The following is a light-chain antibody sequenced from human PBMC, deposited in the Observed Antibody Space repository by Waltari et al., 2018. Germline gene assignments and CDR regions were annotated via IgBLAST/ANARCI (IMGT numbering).Light chain of an antibody. CDR2: EDN. CDR3: CSYAGGSPRWV. J-gene: IGLJ3*02. V-gene: IGLV2-23*01. CDR1: SSDVGSHNF. Sequence: QSALTQPASVSGSPGQSITISCTESSSDVGSHNFVSWYQQHPGKAPKVWIYEDNKRPVGLSTRFSGSKSGNTASLTISCLQADDEADYYCCSYAGGSPRWVFGGGTKLTVL.